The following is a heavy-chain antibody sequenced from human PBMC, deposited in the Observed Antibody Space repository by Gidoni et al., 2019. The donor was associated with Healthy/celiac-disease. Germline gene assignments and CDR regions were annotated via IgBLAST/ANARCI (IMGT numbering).Heavy chain of an antibody. CDR3: AKDGSSWYYGYFQH. D-gene: IGHD6-13*01. V-gene: IGHV3-23*01. J-gene: IGHJ1*01. CDR2: ISGSGGST. Sequence: SWVRQAPGKGLEWVSAISGSGGSTYYADSVKGRFTISRDNSKNTLYLQMNSLRAEDTAVYYCAKDGSSWYYGYFQHWGQGTLVTVSS.